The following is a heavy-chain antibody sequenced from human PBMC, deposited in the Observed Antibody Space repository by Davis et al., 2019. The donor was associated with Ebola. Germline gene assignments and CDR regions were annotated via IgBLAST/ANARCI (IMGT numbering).Heavy chain of an antibody. V-gene: IGHV1-2*02. CDR3: ARDWGTARPYYFMDV. D-gene: IGHD3-16*01. J-gene: IGHJ6*03. CDR1: GYTFTGYY. Sequence: ASVKVSCKASGYTFTGYYMHWVRQAPGQGLEWMGWINPNSGGTNYAQKFQGRVTMTSDTSISTAFMDLSRLRSDDTAIYYCARDWGTARPYYFMDVWGKGTTIIVSS. CDR2: INPNSGGT.